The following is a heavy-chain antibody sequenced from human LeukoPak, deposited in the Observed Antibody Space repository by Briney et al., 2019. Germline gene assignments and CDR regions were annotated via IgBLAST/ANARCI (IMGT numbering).Heavy chain of an antibody. CDR2: MNGDGSST. V-gene: IGHV3-74*01. CDR1: GFTFSNYW. Sequence: GRSLRLSCAASGFTFSNYWMLWVRQAPGKGLEWVSRMNGDGSSTTYADSVKGRFIISRDNSKNTLYLQMDSLRAEDTAVYYCTTLAGSNFPSDHWGQGTLVTVSS. D-gene: IGHD4-23*01. CDR3: TTLAGSNFPSDH. J-gene: IGHJ4*02.